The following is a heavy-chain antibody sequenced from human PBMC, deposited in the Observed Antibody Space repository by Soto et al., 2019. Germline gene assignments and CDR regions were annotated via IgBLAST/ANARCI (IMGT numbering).Heavy chain of an antibody. V-gene: IGHV3-30-3*01. CDR3: ARDLRQLGELDY. CDR2: ISYDGSNK. CDR1: GFTFSSYA. Sequence: PGGSLRLPCAASGFTFSSYAMHWVRQAPGKGLEWVAVISYDGSNKYYADSVKGRFTIPRDNSKNKLYLQMNSLRAEDTAVYDCARDLRQLGELDYWGQGTLVTVSS. J-gene: IGHJ4*02. D-gene: IGHD3-10*01.